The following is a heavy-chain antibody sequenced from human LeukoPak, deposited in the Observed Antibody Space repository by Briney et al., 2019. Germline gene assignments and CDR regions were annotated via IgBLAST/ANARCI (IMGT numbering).Heavy chain of an antibody. Sequence: GGSLRLSCAASGFTFSSYEMNWVRQAPGKGLERVSYISSSGSTIYNADSVKGRFTISRDNAKDSLYLQMNSLRAEDTAIYYCASIHSGGYWGQGTLVTVSS. CDR2: ISSSGSTI. D-gene: IGHD6-19*01. CDR1: GFTFSSYE. CDR3: ASIHSGGY. J-gene: IGHJ4*02. V-gene: IGHV3-48*03.